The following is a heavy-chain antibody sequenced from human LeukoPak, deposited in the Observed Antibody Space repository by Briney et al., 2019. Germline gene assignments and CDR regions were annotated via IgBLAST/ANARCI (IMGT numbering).Heavy chain of an antibody. CDR2: INTDGSST. D-gene: IGHD6-13*01. Sequence: GGSLRLSCAASGFTLSSYWMHWVRQAPGKGLVWVSRINTDGSSTSYADSVKGRFTISRDNAKNTLYLQMNSLRAEDTAVYYCARAYSSRETSVFDPWGQGTLVTVPS. CDR1: GFTLSSYW. CDR3: ARAYSSRETSVFDP. V-gene: IGHV3-74*01. J-gene: IGHJ5*02.